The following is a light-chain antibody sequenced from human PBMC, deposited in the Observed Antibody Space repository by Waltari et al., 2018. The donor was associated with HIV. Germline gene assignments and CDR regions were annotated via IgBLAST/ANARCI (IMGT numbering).Light chain of an antibody. CDR2: AAS. J-gene: IGKJ3*01. CDR3: QESYSYLFT. V-gene: IGKV1-39*01. Sequence: DTQLTQSQSSLSASVGDRVTITSRASKCINTYLNCYQHKPGKAPKFLIYAASSLQSGVPSRFSGSGCGTDFTLTISSLQPEDYATYVCQESYSYLFTFGPGTKVDVK. CDR1: KCINTY.